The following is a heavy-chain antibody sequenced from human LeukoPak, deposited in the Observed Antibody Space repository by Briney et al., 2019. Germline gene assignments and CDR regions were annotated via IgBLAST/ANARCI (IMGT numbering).Heavy chain of an antibody. J-gene: IGHJ3*02. D-gene: IGHD3-22*01. CDR1: RFTFGNYW. CDR2: IKQDGTVK. CDR3: ARDSEHYDGGAYYDAFDI. Sequence: EGSLRLSCEGSRFTFGNYWMNWVRQAPGKGLEWVANIKQDGTVKYYLDSVRGRFTIYRDNAKNSLYLQMDSLRPEDTAVYYCARDSEHYDGGAYYDAFDIWGQGTMVTVSS. V-gene: IGHV3-7*01.